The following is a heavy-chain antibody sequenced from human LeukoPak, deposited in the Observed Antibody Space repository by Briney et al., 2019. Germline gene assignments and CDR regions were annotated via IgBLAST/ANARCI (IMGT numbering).Heavy chain of an antibody. CDR1: GGSISSYY. D-gene: IGHD2-15*01. Sequence: SETLSLTCTVSGGSISSYYWSWIRQPPGKGLEWIGYIYYSGSTNYNPSLKSRVTISVDTSKNQFSLKLSSVTAADTAVYYCARDPRGSWYFDLWGRGTLVTVSS. CDR3: ARDPRGSWYFDL. J-gene: IGHJ2*01. V-gene: IGHV4-59*01. CDR2: IYYSGST.